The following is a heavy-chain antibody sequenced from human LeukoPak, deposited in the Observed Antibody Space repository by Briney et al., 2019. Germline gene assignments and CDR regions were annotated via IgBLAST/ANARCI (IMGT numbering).Heavy chain of an antibody. CDR1: GFTFSSYA. Sequence: GGSLRLSCAASGFTFSSYAMSWVRQAPGKGLEWVSAISGSGGSTYYADSVKGRFTISRDNSKNTLYLQMNSLRAEDTAVYYCAKRGILHRGEQWLVPLDYWGQGTLVTVSS. CDR2: ISGSGGST. D-gene: IGHD6-19*01. V-gene: IGHV3-23*01. CDR3: AKRGILHRGEQWLVPLDY. J-gene: IGHJ4*02.